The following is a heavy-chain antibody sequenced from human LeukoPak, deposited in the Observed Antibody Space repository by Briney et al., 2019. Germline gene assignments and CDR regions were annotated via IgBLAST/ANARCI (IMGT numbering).Heavy chain of an antibody. CDR2: IDWDDDK. CDR1: GFSLSTSGMC. J-gene: IGHJ5*02. Sequence: SGPALVKPTQTLTLTCTFSGFSLSTSGMCVSWIRQPPGKALEWLARIDWDDDKYYSTSLKTRLTISKDTSKNQVVLTMTNMDPVDTATYYCARIQDALGWFDPWGQGTLVTVSS. V-gene: IGHV2-70*11. D-gene: IGHD2-15*01. CDR3: ARIQDALGWFDP.